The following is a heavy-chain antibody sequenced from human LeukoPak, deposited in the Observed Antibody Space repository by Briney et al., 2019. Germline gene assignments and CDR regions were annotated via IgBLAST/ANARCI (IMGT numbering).Heavy chain of an antibody. D-gene: IGHD6-19*01. V-gene: IGHV4-38-2*02. Sequence: SETLSLTCIVSGYSISSGYYWGWIRQPPGKGLEWIGSIYHSGSTYYNPSLKSRVTISVDTSKNQFSLKLSSVTAADTAVYYCARVGSSGWYLPDYWGQGTLVTVSS. J-gene: IGHJ4*02. CDR1: GYSISSGYY. CDR3: ARVGSSGWYLPDY. CDR2: IYHSGST.